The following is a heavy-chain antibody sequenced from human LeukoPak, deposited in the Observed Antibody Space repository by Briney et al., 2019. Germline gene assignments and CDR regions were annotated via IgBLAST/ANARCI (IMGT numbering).Heavy chain of an antibody. Sequence: PGGSLRLPCAASGFTFSSYSMSWVRQAPGKGLEWVSAISGSGGSTYYADSVKGRFTISRDNSKNTLYLQMNSLRAEDAAVYYCAKVFYGDHDYWGQGTLVTVSS. V-gene: IGHV3-23*01. CDR2: ISGSGGST. CDR3: AKVFYGDHDY. D-gene: IGHD4-17*01. CDR1: GFTFSSYS. J-gene: IGHJ4*02.